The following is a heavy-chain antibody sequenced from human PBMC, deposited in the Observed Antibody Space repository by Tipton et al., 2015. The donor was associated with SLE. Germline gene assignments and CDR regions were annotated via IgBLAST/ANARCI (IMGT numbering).Heavy chain of an antibody. J-gene: IGHJ3*01. Sequence: TLSLTCTVSGGSISSYYWSWIREPAGKGLAWIWHSYTSGITNYNPSLKSRVTMSVDTSKNQFSLKLISVTAADTAVYFCARGGQGAFDSWGQGTMVTVSS. CDR3: ARGGQGAFDS. V-gene: IGHV4-4*07. CDR2: SYTSGIT. D-gene: IGHD3-16*01. CDR1: GGSISSYY.